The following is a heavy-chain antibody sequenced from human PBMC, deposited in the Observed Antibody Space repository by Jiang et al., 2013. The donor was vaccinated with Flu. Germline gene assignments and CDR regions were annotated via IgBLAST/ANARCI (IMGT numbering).Heavy chain of an antibody. J-gene: IGHJ4*02. CDR1: GFTFSSYA. CDR3: ARDLSSGYSDYFDY. V-gene: IGHV3-30-3*01. CDR2: ISYDGSNK. Sequence: VQLLESGGGVVQPGRSLRLSCAASGFTFSSYAMHWVRQAPGKGLEWVAVISYDGSNKYYADSVKGRFTISRDNSKNTLYLQMNSLRAEDTAVYYCARDLSSGYSDYFDYWGQGTLVTVSS. D-gene: IGHD3-22*01.